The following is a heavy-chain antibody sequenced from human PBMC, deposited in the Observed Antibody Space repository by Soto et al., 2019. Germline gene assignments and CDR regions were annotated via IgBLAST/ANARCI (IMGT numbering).Heavy chain of an antibody. CDR1: GYTFTSYG. J-gene: IGHJ6*04. CDR3: ARDGAVTPSSNSQYTYYYGMDV. CDR2: ISAYNGNT. D-gene: IGHD4-4*01. V-gene: IGHV1-18*01. Sequence: VASVKVSCKASGYTFTSYGISWVRQAPGQGLEWMGWISAYNGNTNYAQKLQGRVTMTTDTSTSTAYMELRSLRSDDTAVYYCARDGAVTPSSNSQYTYYYGMDVWGKGTTVTVSS.